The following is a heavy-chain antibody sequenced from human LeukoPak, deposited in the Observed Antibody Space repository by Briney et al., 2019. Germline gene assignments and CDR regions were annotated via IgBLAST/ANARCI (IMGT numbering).Heavy chain of an antibody. D-gene: IGHD3-10*01. CDR1: GFTYSSYA. J-gene: IGHJ4*02. V-gene: IGHV3-23*01. Sequence: GGSLRLSCAASGFTYSSYAMSWVRQAPGKGLEWVAAIGGSGDHTFYADSVKGRFTISRDNSKNTLYLQMNSLRVEDAALYYCTKEGASLGSGYFDCWGQGTRVTVSS. CDR2: IGGSGDHT. CDR3: TKEGASLGSGYFDC.